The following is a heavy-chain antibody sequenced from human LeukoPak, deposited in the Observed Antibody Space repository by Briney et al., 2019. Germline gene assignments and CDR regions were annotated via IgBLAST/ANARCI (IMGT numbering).Heavy chain of an antibody. J-gene: IGHJ4*02. V-gene: IGHV3-23*01. CDR3: AKASWVSSADAVL. Sequence: GGSLTLSCAASGLIFSSYAMSWVREAPARGLEWVSSLRGNGDTFYADSVKGRFTLSRDESRNTVYLQLNNLRVEDTAVYYCAKASWVSSADAVLWDQGTVVTVSS. CDR2: LRGNGDT. CDR1: GLIFSSYA. D-gene: IGHD3-16*01.